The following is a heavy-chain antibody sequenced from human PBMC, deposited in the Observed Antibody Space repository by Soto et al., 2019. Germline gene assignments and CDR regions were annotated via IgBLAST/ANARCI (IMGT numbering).Heavy chain of an antibody. CDR2: IKSKTDGGTT. V-gene: IGHV3-15*01. Sequence: GGSLRLSCAASGFTFSNAWMSWVRQAPGKGLEWVGRIKSKTDGGTTDYAAPVKGRFTISRDDSKNTLYLQMNSLKTEDTAVYYCSTDPSPGLERRPYWGQGTLVTVSS. CDR3: STDPSPGLERRPY. CDR1: GFTFSNAW. J-gene: IGHJ4*02. D-gene: IGHD1-1*01.